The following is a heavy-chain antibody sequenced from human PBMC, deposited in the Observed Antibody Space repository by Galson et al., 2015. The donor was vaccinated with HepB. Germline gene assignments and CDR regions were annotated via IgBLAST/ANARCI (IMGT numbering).Heavy chain of an antibody. Sequence: SVKVSCKASGVSFSRYALSWVRQAPGQGLQWIGGIGPIFGISNNAREFKGRVTITADEPTSTAYLELSGLRSEDTAVYYCARGTLVRDGGMIYYYMDVWGTGTTVTVSS. J-gene: IGHJ6*03. D-gene: IGHD3-10*01. V-gene: IGHV1-69*13. CDR2: IGPIFGIS. CDR1: GVSFSRYA. CDR3: ARGTLVRDGGMIYYYMDV.